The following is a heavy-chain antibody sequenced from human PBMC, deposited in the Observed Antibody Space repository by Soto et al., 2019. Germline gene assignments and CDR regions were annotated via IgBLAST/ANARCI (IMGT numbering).Heavy chain of an antibody. V-gene: IGHV4-30-4*01. CDR1: VGSISSGDYY. D-gene: IGHD3-3*01. J-gene: IGHJ4*02. Sequence: KPSETLSLTCTLSVGSISSGDYYWSWIRQPRGEGLEWIGYIYYSGSTYYNPTLKSRVYISVDTSKNQFSLNLTSVTAADAAVYYCARDRRHDYRSGYPDYWGQGTLVTVSS. CDR2: IYYSGST. CDR3: ARDRRHDYRSGYPDY.